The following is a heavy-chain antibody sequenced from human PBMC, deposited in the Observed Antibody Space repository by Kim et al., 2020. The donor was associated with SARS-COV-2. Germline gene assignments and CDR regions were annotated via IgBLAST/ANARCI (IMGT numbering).Heavy chain of an antibody. V-gene: IGHV5-51*01. D-gene: IGHD6-19*01. CDR3: ARPVAGAFGLDV. Sequence: RYCPSFQGQVTISADKSINTAYLQWSGLKASDTAVYYCARPVAGAFGLDVWGPGTTVTVSS. J-gene: IGHJ6*02.